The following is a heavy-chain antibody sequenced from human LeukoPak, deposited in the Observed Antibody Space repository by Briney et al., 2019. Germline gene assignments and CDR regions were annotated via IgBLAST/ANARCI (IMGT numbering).Heavy chain of an antibody. J-gene: IGHJ4*02. Sequence: GGSLRLSCAASGFTFSRYGMHWLRQAPGKGLEWVAFIRYDGSNKYYADSVKGRFTISRDNSKNTLYLQMNSLRAEDTAVYYCAKDPTVTGYYFDYWGQGTLVTVSS. CDR3: AKDPTVTGYYFDY. CDR1: GFTFSRYG. CDR2: IRYDGSNK. D-gene: IGHD4-17*01. V-gene: IGHV3-30*02.